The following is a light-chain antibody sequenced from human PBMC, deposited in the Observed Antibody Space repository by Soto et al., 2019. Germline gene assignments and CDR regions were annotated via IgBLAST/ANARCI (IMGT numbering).Light chain of an antibody. Sequence: QSVLTQPASVSGSPGQSITISCTGTSSDVGGYDYVSWYQLHPGKAPKLMVFEVDNRPSGVSYRFSGSKSGNTASLTISGLQAEDEDDYFCSSYSISTAYLFGTGTKVTVL. V-gene: IGLV2-14*01. CDR3: SSYSISTAYL. CDR1: SSDVGGYDY. CDR2: EVD. J-gene: IGLJ1*01.